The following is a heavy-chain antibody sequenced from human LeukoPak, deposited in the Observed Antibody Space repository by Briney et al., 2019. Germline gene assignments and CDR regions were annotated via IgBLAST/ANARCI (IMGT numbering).Heavy chain of an antibody. Sequence: GASVKVSCKASGYSFTTYYMHWMPQAPGQGLEWMGTMNPRGGSTNYAQKFQGRVTMTRDPSTSTVYMELSGLRFEDTAVYYFARVDDYGGNSVGYWAEGTLVTVSS. CDR2: MNPRGGST. J-gene: IGHJ4*02. V-gene: IGHV1-46*01. CDR1: GYSFTTYY. D-gene: IGHD4-23*01. CDR3: ARVDDYGGNSVGY.